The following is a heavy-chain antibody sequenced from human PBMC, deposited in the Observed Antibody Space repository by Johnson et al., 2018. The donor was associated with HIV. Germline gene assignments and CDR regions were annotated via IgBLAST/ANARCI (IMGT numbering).Heavy chain of an antibody. CDR2: ISYDGSNK. V-gene: IGHV3-30*03. CDR1: GFTFSSYG. J-gene: IGHJ3*02. CDR3: ARHNAFDI. Sequence: QVQLVESGGGVVQPGRSLRLSCAASGFTFSSYGMHWVRQAPGKGLEWVAVISYDGSNKYYADSVRGLFTISRDNPNKTLYLQMNSLRAEDTAVYYCARHNAFDIWGQGTMVTVSS.